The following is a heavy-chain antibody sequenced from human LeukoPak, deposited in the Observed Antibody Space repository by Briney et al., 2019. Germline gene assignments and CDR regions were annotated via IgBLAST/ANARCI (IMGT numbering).Heavy chain of an antibody. Sequence: SETLSLTCTVSGGSISSYYWSWIRQPPGKGLEWIGYIYYSGSTNYNPSLKSRVTISVDTSKNQFSLKLSSVTAADTAVYYCARSPAVLLWFGESYAFDIWDQGTMVTVSS. D-gene: IGHD3-10*01. CDR2: IYYSGST. V-gene: IGHV4-59*08. CDR3: ARSPAVLLWFGESYAFDI. CDR1: GGSISSYY. J-gene: IGHJ3*02.